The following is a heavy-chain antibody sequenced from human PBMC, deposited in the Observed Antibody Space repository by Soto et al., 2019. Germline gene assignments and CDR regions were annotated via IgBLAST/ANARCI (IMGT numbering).Heavy chain of an antibody. J-gene: IGHJ6*02. D-gene: IGHD6-19*01. CDR1: GGTFSNYA. CDR3: ARVEALAGLYNYHGLDV. V-gene: IGHV1-69*12. CDR2: IVPIFGTT. Sequence: QVQLVQSGAEVKKPGSSVKVSCKVSGGTFSNYAIDWVRLAPGHGLEWMGGIVPIFGTTYYTQKFQGRATIIADDSTTTAYLEMSSLRSEHTAIYYCARVEALAGLYNYHGLDVWGQGTAVTVSS.